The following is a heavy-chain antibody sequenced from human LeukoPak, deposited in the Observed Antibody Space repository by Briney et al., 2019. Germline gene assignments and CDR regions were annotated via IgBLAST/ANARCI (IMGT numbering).Heavy chain of an antibody. CDR3: AKCSTSAYTTGWCNWIGP. Sequence: GGSLRLSCVASGFTFTSDAMNWVRQAPGKGLEWVSFTVSRGTTQYADSVKGRFTVSRDTSKNTLYLQMNSLRADDTAVYYCAKCSTSAYTTGWCNWIGPWGQGTLVTVSS. D-gene: IGHD6-19*01. CDR1: GFTFTSDA. V-gene: IGHV3-23*01. J-gene: IGHJ5*02. CDR2: TVSRGTT.